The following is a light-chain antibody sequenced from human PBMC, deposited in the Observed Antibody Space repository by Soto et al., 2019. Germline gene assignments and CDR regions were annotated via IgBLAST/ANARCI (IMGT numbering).Light chain of an antibody. CDR3: QQYGSSGT. J-gene: IGKJ1*01. Sequence: LTQHPGDGSLSPWDRATLSCRSSQSVSSNYLAWYQQKPGQAPRLLIYGASNRATGIPDRFSGSGSGTDFTLTISRLEPEDFAVYYCQQYGSSGTFGQGTKVDIK. V-gene: IGKV3-20*01. CDR2: GAS. CDR1: QSVSSNY.